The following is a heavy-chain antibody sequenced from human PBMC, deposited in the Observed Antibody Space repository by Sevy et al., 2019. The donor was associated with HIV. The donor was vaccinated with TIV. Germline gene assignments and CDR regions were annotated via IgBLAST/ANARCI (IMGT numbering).Heavy chain of an antibody. J-gene: IGHJ5*01. V-gene: IGHV4-30-4*01. CDR3: ARGQNVDSAPFDF. D-gene: IGHD5-18*01. CDR1: GDSISSGDYY. CDR2: FFYSDSP. Sequence: SETLSLTCSVSGDSISSGDYYWNWIRQSPGKGLEWIGYFFYSDSPHYNPSLKSRVTISADMAENHISLKVTSVTAADSAVYYCARGQNVDSAPFDFWGQGTLVTVSS.